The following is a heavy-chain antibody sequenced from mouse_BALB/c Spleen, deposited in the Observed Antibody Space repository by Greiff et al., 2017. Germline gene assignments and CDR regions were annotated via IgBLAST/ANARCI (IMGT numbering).Heavy chain of an antibody. CDR2: IYPGDGDT. D-gene: IGHD2-10*02. CDR1: GYAFSSYW. J-gene: IGHJ2*01. V-gene: IGHV1-80*01. CDR3: ARRGYGNYDYFDY. Sequence: QVQLQQSGAELVRPGSSVKISCKASGYAFSSYWMNWVKQRPGQGLEWIGQIYPGDGDTNYNGKFKGKATLTADKSSSTAYMQLSSLTSEDSAVYFCARRGYGNYDYFDYWGQGTTLTVSS.